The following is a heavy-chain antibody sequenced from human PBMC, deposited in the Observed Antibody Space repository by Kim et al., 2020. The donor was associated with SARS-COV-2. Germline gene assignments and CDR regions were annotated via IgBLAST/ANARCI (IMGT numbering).Heavy chain of an antibody. V-gene: IGHV1-8*01. CDR3: ARGRRSGLRFLEWSTPRYYFDY. CDR1: GYTFTSYD. Sequence: ASVKVSCKASGYTFTSYDINWVRQATGQGLEWMGWMNPNSGNTGYAQKFQGRVTMTRNTSISTAYMELSSLRSEDTAVYYCARGRRSGLRFLEWSTPRYYFDYWGQGTLVTVSS. J-gene: IGHJ4*02. D-gene: IGHD3-3*01. CDR2: MNPNSGNT.